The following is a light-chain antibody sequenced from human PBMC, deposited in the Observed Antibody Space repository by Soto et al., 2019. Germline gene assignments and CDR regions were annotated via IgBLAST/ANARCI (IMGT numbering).Light chain of an antibody. Sequence: QSVLTQPASVSGSPGQSITISCTGTSSDVGAYNDVSWYQQHPGKAPKLMIYEVRNRPSGVSDRFSGSRSGNTASLTISGLQAEDESDYYCSSYTSSSTWVFGGGTKLTVL. V-gene: IGLV2-14*01. CDR2: EVR. J-gene: IGLJ3*02. CDR1: SSDVGAYND. CDR3: SSYTSSSTWV.